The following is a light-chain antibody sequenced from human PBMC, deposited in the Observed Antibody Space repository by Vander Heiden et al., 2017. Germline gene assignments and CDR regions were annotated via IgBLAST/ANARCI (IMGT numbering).Light chain of an antibody. CDR3: HQYYSPPFT. CDR2: WAS. J-gene: IGKJ3*01. V-gene: IGKV4-1*01. Sequence: DTVLTQSPDPMHVSLGEGATITCKSSQSLLYTSNNKNYLAWFQQRPGQPPKLLIYWASIRKSGVPDRFSASGSGTDFTLSISNLQAEDVAVYYCHQYYSPPFTFGPGTKLDLK. CDR1: QSLLYTSNNKNY.